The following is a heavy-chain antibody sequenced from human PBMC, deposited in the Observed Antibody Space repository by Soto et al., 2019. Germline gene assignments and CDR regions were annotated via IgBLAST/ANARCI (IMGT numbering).Heavy chain of an antibody. Sequence: PGESLKISCKGSGYSFTSYWISWVRQMPGKGLEWMGRIDPSDSYTNYSPSFQGHVTISADKSISTAYLQWSSLKASDTAMYYCARDPTMVTPYYYYGMDVWGRGTTVTAP. CDR2: IDPSDSYT. V-gene: IGHV5-10-1*01. CDR3: ARDPTMVTPYYYYGMDV. J-gene: IGHJ6*02. D-gene: IGHD5-18*01. CDR1: GYSFTSYW.